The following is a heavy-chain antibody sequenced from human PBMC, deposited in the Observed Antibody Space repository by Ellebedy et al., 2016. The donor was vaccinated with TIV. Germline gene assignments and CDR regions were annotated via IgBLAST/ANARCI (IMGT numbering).Heavy chain of an antibody. J-gene: IGHJ6*02. D-gene: IGHD3-22*01. V-gene: IGHV1-69*13. CDR3: AREYGHDSSGYYYPVGMDV. Sequence: AASVKVSCKASAGTFSSYAISWVRQAPGQGLEWMGGIIPIFGTANYAQKFQGRVTITADESTSTAYMELSSLRSEDTAVYYCAREYGHDSSGYYYPVGMDVWGQGTTVTVSS. CDR1: AGTFSSYA. CDR2: IIPIFGTA.